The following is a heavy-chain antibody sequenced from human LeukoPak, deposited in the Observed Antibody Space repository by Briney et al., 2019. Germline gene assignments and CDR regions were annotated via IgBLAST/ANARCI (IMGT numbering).Heavy chain of an antibody. D-gene: IGHD2-8*02. CDR3: ATRSWWWGLDY. J-gene: IGHJ4*02. CDR1: GGSISSSSYY. CDR2: IYYSGST. V-gene: IGHV4-39*01. Sequence: PSETLSLTCTVSGGSISSSSYYWGWIRQPPGKGLEWIGSIYYSGSTYYNPSLKSRVTISVDTSKNQFSLKLSSVTAADTAVYYCATRSWWWGLDYWGQGTLVTVSS.